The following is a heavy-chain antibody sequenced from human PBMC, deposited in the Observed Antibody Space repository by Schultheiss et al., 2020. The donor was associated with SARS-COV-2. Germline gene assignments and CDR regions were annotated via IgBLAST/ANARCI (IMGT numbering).Heavy chain of an antibody. J-gene: IGHJ4*03. D-gene: IGHD4-23*01. Sequence: ASVKVSCKASGYTFTSYYMHWVRQAPGQGLEWMGWISAYNGNTNYAQKLQGRVTITADESTSTAYMELSSLRSEDTAVYYCAREYGGNGVDYWGQGTTVTVSS. CDR1: GYTFTSYY. CDR3: AREYGGNGVDY. V-gene: IGHV1-18*04. CDR2: ISAYNGNT.